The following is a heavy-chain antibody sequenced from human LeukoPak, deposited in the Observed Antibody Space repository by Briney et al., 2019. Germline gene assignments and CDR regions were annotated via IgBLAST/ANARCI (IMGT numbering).Heavy chain of an antibody. V-gene: IGHV3-13*01. Sequence: PGGSLRLSCAVSGFTYSSYDMHWVRQATGRGLEWVSGIGTDGDTYYAGSVKGRFNISRENAKNSLYLQMNSLRAEDTAVYYCAKDWGLTYYYDSQPYYFDYWGQGTLVTVSS. D-gene: IGHD3-22*01. CDR2: IGTDGDT. J-gene: IGHJ4*02. CDR3: AKDWGLTYYYDSQPYYFDY. CDR1: GFTYSSYD.